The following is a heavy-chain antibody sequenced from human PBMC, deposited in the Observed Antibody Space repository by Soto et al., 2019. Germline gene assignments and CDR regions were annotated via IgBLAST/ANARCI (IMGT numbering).Heavy chain of an antibody. CDR2: ISGSSLKV. V-gene: IGHV3-23*01. D-gene: IGHD2-21*01. CDR3: AKDFNPLSPDSYFDQ. CDR1: GFTFSSYA. J-gene: IGHJ4*02. Sequence: GGSLRLSCVGSGFTFSSYAMSWVRQAPGKGPEWVAGISGSSLKVSYRDSVKGRFTISRDNSKNTLFLQMNSLTVEDTAVYYCAKDFNPLSPDSYFDQWGQGALVTVSS.